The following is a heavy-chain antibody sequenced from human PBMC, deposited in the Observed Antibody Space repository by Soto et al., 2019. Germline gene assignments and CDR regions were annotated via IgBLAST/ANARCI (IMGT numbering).Heavy chain of an antibody. CDR2: ISAYNGNT. J-gene: IGHJ6*02. CDR3: ARDLIVVVPAANYYYGMDV. CDR1: GYTFTSYG. D-gene: IGHD2-2*01. Sequence: ASVKVSCKASGYTFTSYGISWVRQAPGQGLEWMGWISAYNGNTNYAQKLQGRVTMTTDTSTSTAYMELRSLRSDDTAVYYCARDLIVVVPAANYYYGMDVWGQGTTVTVS. V-gene: IGHV1-18*01.